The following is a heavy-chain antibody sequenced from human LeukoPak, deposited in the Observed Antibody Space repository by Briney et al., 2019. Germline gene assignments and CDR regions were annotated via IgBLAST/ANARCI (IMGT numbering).Heavy chain of an antibody. CDR2: VSGGGGTT. V-gene: IGHV3-23*01. Sequence: GGSLRLSCAASGFTFSSYGMHWVRQAPGKGLEWVSTVSGGGGTTYYADSVEGRFTISRDNSKNTLYLQMNSLRAEDTAIYYCANTYYGSGRYFLAGYWGQGSLVTVSS. J-gene: IGHJ4*02. D-gene: IGHD3-10*01. CDR1: GFTFSSYG. CDR3: ANTYYGSGRYFLAGY.